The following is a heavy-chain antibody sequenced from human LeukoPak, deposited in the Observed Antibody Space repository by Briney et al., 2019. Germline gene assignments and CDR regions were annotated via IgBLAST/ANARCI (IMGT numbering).Heavy chain of an antibody. CDR1: GYTFTSYY. D-gene: IGHD3-22*01. CDR2: INPSGGST. CDR3: ARAVDYYDSSGYYQYEYFQH. V-gene: IGHV1-46*01. J-gene: IGHJ1*01. Sequence: ASVKVSCKASGYTFTSYYMHWVRQAPGQGLEWMGIINPSGGSTSYAQKFQGRVTMTRDTSTSTVYMELSSLRSEDTAVYYCARAVDYYDSSGYYQYEYFQHWGQGTLVTVSS.